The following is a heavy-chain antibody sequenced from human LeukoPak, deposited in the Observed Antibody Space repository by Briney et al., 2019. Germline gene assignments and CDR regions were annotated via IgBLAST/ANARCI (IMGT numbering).Heavy chain of an antibody. CDR3: VRRGIAARGAFDI. V-gene: IGHV4-59*08. CDR2: IYYSGST. J-gene: IGHJ3*02. D-gene: IGHD6-6*01. CDR1: GGSISNFY. Sequence: SETLSLTCTVSGGSISNFYWGWVRQPPGKGLEWIGYIYYSGSTNYSPSLKSRVTISVDMSKNQFSLKLSPVTAADTAVYYCVRRGIAARGAFDIWGQGTMLTVSS.